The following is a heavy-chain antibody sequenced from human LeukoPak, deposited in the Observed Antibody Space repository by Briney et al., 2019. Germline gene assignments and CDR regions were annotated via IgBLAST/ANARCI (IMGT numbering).Heavy chain of an antibody. Sequence: GASVKVSCKASGYTFTSYDTNWVRQATGQGLEWMGWMNPNSGNTGYAQKFQGRVTMTRNTSISTAYMELSSLRSEDTAVYYCARVRSAVTTLAKRNWFDPWGQGTLVTVSS. CDR3: ARVRSAVTTLAKRNWFDP. D-gene: IGHD4-17*01. CDR1: GYTFTSYD. J-gene: IGHJ5*02. V-gene: IGHV1-8*01. CDR2: MNPNSGNT.